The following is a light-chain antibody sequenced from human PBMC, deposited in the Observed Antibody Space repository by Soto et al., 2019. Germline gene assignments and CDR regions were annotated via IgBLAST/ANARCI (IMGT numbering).Light chain of an antibody. CDR1: SSNIGAGYD. J-gene: IGLJ1*01. CDR2: GNS. CDR3: QSYDSSLSGSYV. Sequence: QSVLTQPPSVSGAPGQRVTISCTGSSSNIGAGYDVQWYQHLPGTAPKLLIYGNSQRPSGVPDRLSGSKSGTSASLAITGLQAEDEADYYCQSYDSSLSGSYVFGTGTKLTVL. V-gene: IGLV1-40*01.